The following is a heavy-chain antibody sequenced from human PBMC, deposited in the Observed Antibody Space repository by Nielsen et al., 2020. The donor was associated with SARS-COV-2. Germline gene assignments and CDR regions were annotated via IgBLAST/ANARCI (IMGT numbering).Heavy chain of an antibody. CDR3: ARDHRSGPNYDFWSGYYNWRLGYYGMDV. Sequence: GESLKISCAASGFTFSDYYMSWIRQAPGKGLEWVSYISSSSSYTNYADSVKGRFTISRDNAKTSLYLQMNSLRAEDTAVYYCARDHRSGPNYDFWSGYYNWRLGYYGMDVWGQGTTVTVSS. CDR1: GFTFSDYY. V-gene: IGHV3-11*05. D-gene: IGHD3-3*01. J-gene: IGHJ6*02. CDR2: ISSSSSYT.